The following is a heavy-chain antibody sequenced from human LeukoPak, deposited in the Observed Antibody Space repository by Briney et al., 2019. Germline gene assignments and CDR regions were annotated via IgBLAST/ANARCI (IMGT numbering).Heavy chain of an antibody. CDR1: GYTFTSHF. Sequence: ASVKVSCKASGYTFTSHFMHWVRQAPGQGLQWMGIINPRGGSTSYTQKFQGRVTMTRDTSTSTVYMELSSLRSEDTAVYYCARVKSYYYDTSDKDAFDIWGQGTMVTVSS. CDR2: INPRGGST. J-gene: IGHJ3*02. CDR3: ARVKSYYYDTSDKDAFDI. V-gene: IGHV1-46*01. D-gene: IGHD3-22*01.